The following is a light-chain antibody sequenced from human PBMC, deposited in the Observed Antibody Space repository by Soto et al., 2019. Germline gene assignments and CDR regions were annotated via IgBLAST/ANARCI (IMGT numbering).Light chain of an antibody. CDR3: QQYDSTPFT. CDR1: QSVLYSSNNKNY. J-gene: IGKJ3*01. Sequence: DIVMTQSPDSLAVSLGERATINCKSSQSVLYSSNNKNYLAWYQQKPGQPPKLLIYWASTRESGVPDRFSGSASGTDFTLTISSLQAEDVAVYDCQQYDSTPFTFGPGTKVDIK. V-gene: IGKV4-1*01. CDR2: WAS.